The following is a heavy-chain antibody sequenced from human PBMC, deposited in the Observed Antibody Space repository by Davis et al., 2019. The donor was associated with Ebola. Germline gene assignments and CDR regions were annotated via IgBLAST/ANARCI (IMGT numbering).Heavy chain of an antibody. CDR1: GFTFSTAW. CDR3: ATGQRDSSGWLDY. J-gene: IGHJ4*02. D-gene: IGHD6-19*01. Sequence: GESLKISCAASGFTFSTAWMSWVRQAPGKGLKWVGRIKSKTDGGTTDYAAPVKGRFTISRDDSKNTLYLQMNSLKTEDTAVYYCATGQRDSSGWLDYWGQGTLVTVSS. V-gene: IGHV3-15*01. CDR2: IKSKTDGGTT.